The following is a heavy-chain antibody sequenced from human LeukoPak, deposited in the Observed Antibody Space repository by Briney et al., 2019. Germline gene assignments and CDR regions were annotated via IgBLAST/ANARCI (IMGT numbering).Heavy chain of an antibody. J-gene: IGHJ4*02. V-gene: IGHV4-34*01. CDR1: GGSFSGYY. D-gene: IGHD3-9*01. CDR2: INHSGST. Sequence: SETLSLTCAVYGGSFSGYYWSWIRQPPGKGLEWIGEINHSGSTNYNPSPKSRVTISVDTSKNQFSLKLSSVTAADTAVYYCARLRGLRYFDWSYHYWGQGTLVTVSS. CDR3: ARLRGLRYFDWSYHY.